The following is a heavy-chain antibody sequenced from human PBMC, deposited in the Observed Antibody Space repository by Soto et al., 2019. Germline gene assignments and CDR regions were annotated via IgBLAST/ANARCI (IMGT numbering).Heavy chain of an antibody. CDR3: AKDRSADYGDYNREGAFDC. CDR1: GGSISSSY. D-gene: IGHD4-17*01. CDR2: IYYSGTT. Sequence: SETLSLTCTVSGGSISSSYWSWFRQPPGKGLEWIGYIYYSGTTNYNPSLKSRVTISVDSSKNQFSLKLTSVTAADTAVYYCAKDRSADYGDYNREGAFDCWGQGTLVTVSS. J-gene: IGHJ4*02. V-gene: IGHV4-59*01.